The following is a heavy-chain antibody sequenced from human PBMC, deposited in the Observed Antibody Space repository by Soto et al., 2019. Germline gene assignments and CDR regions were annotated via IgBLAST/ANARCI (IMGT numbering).Heavy chain of an antibody. CDR3: MREEGNHNNNMRWVDN. V-gene: IGHV3-23*01. CDR1: GFSFSTYL. J-gene: IGHJ5*02. D-gene: IGHD1-20*01. CDR2: IGGTGVDT. Sequence: EVQLLESGGGLVQPGGSLRLSCTASGFSFSTYLISWVRQSPGKGLEWVSGIGGTGVDTYYIASVRGRFTISRDNSQNTLYLQMNSLRDEDTATYFCMREEGNHNNNMRWVDNWGQGTPVIVSS.